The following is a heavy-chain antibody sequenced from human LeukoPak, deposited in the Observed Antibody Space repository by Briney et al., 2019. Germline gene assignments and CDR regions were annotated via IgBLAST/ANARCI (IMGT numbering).Heavy chain of an antibody. J-gene: IGHJ3*02. Sequence: ASVKVSCKASGYTFTNYYMHWVRQAPGQGLEWMGIIIPSGGSTKYAQKFQDRITMTWDVSTSTVHMELTSLRSEDTAVYYCASPPLRNYYDSSAYPDDAFDIWGQGTMVTVSS. CDR1: GYTFTNYY. D-gene: IGHD3-22*01. CDR2: IIPSGGST. CDR3: ASPPLRNYYDSSAYPDDAFDI. V-gene: IGHV1-46*01.